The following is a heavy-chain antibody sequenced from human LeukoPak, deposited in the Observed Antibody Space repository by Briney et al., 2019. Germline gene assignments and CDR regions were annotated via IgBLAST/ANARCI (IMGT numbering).Heavy chain of an antibody. J-gene: IGHJ4*02. Sequence: PGGSLRLSCRASGVTFSTSVLSWVRQAPGKGLEWVSKITGSGSHTFYADSVKGRFTISRDNAKNTLYLQMNSLRAEGTAVYYCAREETTDTSYDYWGQGTLVTVSS. D-gene: IGHD1-26*01. CDR2: ITGSGSHT. V-gene: IGHV3-23*01. CDR3: AREETTDTSYDY. CDR1: GVTFSTSV.